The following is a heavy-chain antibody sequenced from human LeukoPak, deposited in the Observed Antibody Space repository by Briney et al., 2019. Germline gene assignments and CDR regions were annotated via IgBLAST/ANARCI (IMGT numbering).Heavy chain of an antibody. J-gene: IGHJ4*02. CDR2: IKQDGGEK. Sequence: GGSLRLSCAASGFTFSSFWMSWVRQAPGRGLGWVANIKQDGGEKYYVDSVKGRFTISRDNAKNSLYLQMNSLRAEDTAVYYCARARRYLGYCSGGSCYGYFDYWGQGTLVTVSS. V-gene: IGHV3-7*01. CDR1: GFTFSSFW. D-gene: IGHD2-15*01. CDR3: ARARRYLGYCSGGSCYGYFDY.